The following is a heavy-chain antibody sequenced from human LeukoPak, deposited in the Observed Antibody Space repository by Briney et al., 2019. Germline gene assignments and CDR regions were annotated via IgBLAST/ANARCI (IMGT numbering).Heavy chain of an antibody. D-gene: IGHD2-2*01. J-gene: IGHJ4*02. Sequence: GRSLRLSCAASGFTFSSYGMHWVRQAPGKGLEWVAVISYDGSNKYYADSVKSRFTISRDNSKNTLYLQMNSLRAEDTAVYYCAKEPVVPAAPLDYWGQGTLVTVSS. V-gene: IGHV3-30*18. CDR3: AKEPVVPAAPLDY. CDR2: ISYDGSNK. CDR1: GFTFSSYG.